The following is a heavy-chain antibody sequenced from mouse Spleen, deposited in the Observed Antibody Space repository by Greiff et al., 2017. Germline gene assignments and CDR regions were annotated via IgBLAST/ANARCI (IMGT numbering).Heavy chain of an antibody. J-gene: IGHJ1*01. CDR3: TRGLYYGYFDV. V-gene: IGHV1-15*01. Sequence: VQLQQSGAELVRPGASVTLSCKASGYTFTDYEMHWVKQTPVHGLEWIGAIDPETGGTAYNQKFKGKAILTADKSSSTAYMELRSLTSEDSAVYYCTRGLYYGYFDVWGAGTTVTVSS. CDR2: IDPETGGT. D-gene: IGHD3-1*01. CDR1: GYTFTDYE.